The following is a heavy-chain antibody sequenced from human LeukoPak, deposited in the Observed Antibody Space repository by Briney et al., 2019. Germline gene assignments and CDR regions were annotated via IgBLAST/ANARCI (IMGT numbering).Heavy chain of an antibody. D-gene: IGHD6-6*01. CDR1: GFTFSSYS. CDR2: IKQNGREK. Sequence: GGSLRLSCAASGFTFSSYSMNWVRQAPGKGLEWVANIKQNGREKYYVDSVKGRFTISRDNAKNSLYLQMNSLRAEDTAVYYCARDLDPSSSPFPYYFDYWGQGTLVTVSS. CDR3: ARDLDPSSSPFPYYFDY. J-gene: IGHJ4*02. V-gene: IGHV3-7*01.